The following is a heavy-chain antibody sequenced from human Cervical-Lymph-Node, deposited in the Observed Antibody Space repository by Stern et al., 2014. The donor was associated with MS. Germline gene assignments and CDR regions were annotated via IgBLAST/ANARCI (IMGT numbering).Heavy chain of an antibody. CDR3: ARGGAVVPAAMQNY. Sequence: VQLVESGPEVKKPGASVKVSCKASGYTFTGYYLHLVRQAPGQGLEWMGWINPYSGATNYAQNSQGRVTMTRDTSISTGYMELSRLRSDDTGVYYCARGGAVVPAAMQNYWGQGTLVTVSS. V-gene: IGHV1-2*02. J-gene: IGHJ4*02. D-gene: IGHD2-2*01. CDR2: INPYSGAT. CDR1: GYTFTGYY.